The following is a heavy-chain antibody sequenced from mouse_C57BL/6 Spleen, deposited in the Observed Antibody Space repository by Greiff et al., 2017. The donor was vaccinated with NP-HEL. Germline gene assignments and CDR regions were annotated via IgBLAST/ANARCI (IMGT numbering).Heavy chain of an antibody. CDR3: ARADGYYGYAMDY. Sequence: EVQRVESGGGLVKPGGSLKLSCAASGFTFSDYGMHWVRQAPEKGLEWVAYISSGSSTIYYADTVKGRFTISRDNAKNTLFLQMTRLRSEDTAMYYCARADGYYGYAMDYWGQGTSVTVSS. D-gene: IGHD2-3*01. CDR1: GFTFSDYG. CDR2: ISSGSSTI. J-gene: IGHJ4*01. V-gene: IGHV5-17*01.